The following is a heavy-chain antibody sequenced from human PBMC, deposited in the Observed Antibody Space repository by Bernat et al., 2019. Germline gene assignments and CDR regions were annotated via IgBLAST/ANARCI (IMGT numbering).Heavy chain of an antibody. D-gene: IGHD3-3*01. CDR3: AKGAGYDFWSGYLDAFDI. CDR1: GFTFSSYA. J-gene: IGHJ3*02. Sequence: EVQLLESGGGLVQPGGSLRLSCAASGFTFSSYAMSWVRQAPGKGLEWVSAISGSGGSTYYADSVKSRFTISRDNSKNTLYLQMNSLRAEDTAVYYCAKGAGYDFWSGYLDAFDIWGQGTMVTVSS. V-gene: IGHV3-23*01. CDR2: ISGSGGST.